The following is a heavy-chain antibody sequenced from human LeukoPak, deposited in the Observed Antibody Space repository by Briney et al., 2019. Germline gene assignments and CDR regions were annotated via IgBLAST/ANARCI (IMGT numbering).Heavy chain of an antibody. D-gene: IGHD1-26*01. J-gene: IGHJ4*02. CDR3: ARGDGRGSYKDYYFDY. CDR2: ISSSSSYI. V-gene: IGHV3-21*01. CDR1: GFTFSSYT. Sequence: GGSLRLSCAASGFTFSSYTMNWVRQAPGKGLEWVSSISSSSSYIYYADSVKGRLTISRDNAKNSVYLQMNSLRAEDTAVYYCARGDGRGSYKDYYFDYWGQGTLVTVSS.